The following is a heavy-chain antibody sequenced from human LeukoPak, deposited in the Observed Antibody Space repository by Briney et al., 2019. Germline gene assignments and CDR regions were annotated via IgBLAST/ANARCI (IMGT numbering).Heavy chain of an antibody. CDR3: ASLLTAPRMGDWFGGNDAFDI. V-gene: IGHV3-23*01. D-gene: IGHD3-10*01. CDR2: ISGSGGST. Sequence: SGGSLRLSCAASGFTFSSCAMSWVRQAPGKGLEWVSAISGSGGSTYYADSVKGRFTISRDNSKNTLYLQMNSLRAEDTAVYYCASLLTAPRMGDWFGGNDAFDIWGQGTMVTVSS. CDR1: GFTFSSCA. J-gene: IGHJ3*02.